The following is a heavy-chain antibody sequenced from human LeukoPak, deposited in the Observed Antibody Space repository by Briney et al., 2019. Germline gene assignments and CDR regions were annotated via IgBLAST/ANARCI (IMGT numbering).Heavy chain of an antibody. V-gene: IGHV3-21*01. J-gene: IGHJ6*02. D-gene: IGHD2-8*01. Sequence: GGSLRLSCAASGFTFSSDTMNWVRQAPGRGLEWVSTMSSSGIYIFYADSAQGRFTISRDNSKNSLYLQMNSLRAEDTAVYYCARGGVAYALDVWGRGTTVTVSS. CDR3: ARGGVAYALDV. CDR2: MSSSGIYI. CDR1: GFTFSSDT.